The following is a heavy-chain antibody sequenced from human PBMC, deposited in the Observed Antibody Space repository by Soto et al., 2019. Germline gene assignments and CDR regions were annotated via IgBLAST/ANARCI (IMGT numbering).Heavy chain of an antibody. CDR2: ISSSSSYI. V-gene: IGHV3-21*01. CDR3: ARSSSWTYYYYGMDG. J-gene: IGHJ6*01. D-gene: IGHD6-13*01. Sequence: GGSLRLSCAASGFTFSSYRMNWVRQAPGKGLEWVSSISSSSSYIYYADSVKGRFTISRDNSKNSLYLQMNSLRAEDTAVYYCARSSSWTYYYYGMDGWGQGTTVAVSS. CDR1: GFTFSSYR.